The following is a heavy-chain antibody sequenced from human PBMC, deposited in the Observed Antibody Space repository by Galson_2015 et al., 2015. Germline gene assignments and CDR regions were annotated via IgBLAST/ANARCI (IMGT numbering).Heavy chain of an antibody. CDR2: ISWNSGSI. V-gene: IGHV3-9*01. CDR1: GFTFDDYA. D-gene: IGHD6-19*01. Sequence: SLRLSCAASGFTFDDYAMHWVWQAPGKGLEWVSGISWNSGSIGYADSVKGRFTISRDNAKNSLYLQMNSLRAEDTALYYCAKDKGKVAGKRGGFDPWGQGTLVTVSS. CDR3: AKDKGKVAGKRGGFDP. J-gene: IGHJ5*02.